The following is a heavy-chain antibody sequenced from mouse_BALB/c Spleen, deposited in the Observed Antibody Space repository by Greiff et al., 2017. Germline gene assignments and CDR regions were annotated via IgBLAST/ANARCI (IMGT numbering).Heavy chain of an antibody. D-gene: IGHD2-14*01. V-gene: IGHV14-3*02. Sequence: EVQLQQSGAELVKPGASVKLSCTASGFNFKDTYMHWVKQRPEQGLEWIGRIYPANGNTKYDPKFQGKAIITADTSSHKAYLQLSSLTSEDTAVYYCVYRYDDYAMDYWGQGTSVTVSS. J-gene: IGHJ4*01. CDR2: IYPANGNT. CDR3: VYRYDDYAMDY. CDR1: GFNFKDTY.